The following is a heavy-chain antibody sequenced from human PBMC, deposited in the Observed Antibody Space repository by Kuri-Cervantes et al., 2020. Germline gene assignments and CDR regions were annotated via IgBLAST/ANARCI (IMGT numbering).Heavy chain of an antibody. CDR2: INSDGSST. Sequence: GGSLRLSCAASGFTFSSYWMHWVRQAPGKGLVWVSHINSDGSSTSYADSVKGRFTISRDNAKNSLYLQMNSLRAEDTAVYYCARDSRDLVVVVAATPVAFDIWGQGTMVTVSS. CDR1: GFTFSSYW. J-gene: IGHJ3*02. V-gene: IGHV3-74*01. CDR3: ARDSRDLVVVVAATPVAFDI. D-gene: IGHD2-15*01.